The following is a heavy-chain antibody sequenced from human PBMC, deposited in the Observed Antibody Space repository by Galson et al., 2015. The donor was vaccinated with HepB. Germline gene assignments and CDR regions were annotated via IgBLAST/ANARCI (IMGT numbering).Heavy chain of an antibody. CDR1: GFIFKNHA. Sequence: SLRLSCATSGFIFKNHAMTWVRQAPGKGLEWVSSISGSGAFAYYAVSVKGRFTISRDNSKNMVHLQMNSLRAEDTAFYYCAKDSVSGSYLPTYFDSWGQGTLVTVSS. V-gene: IGHV3-23*01. D-gene: IGHD1-26*01. CDR2: ISGSGAFA. J-gene: IGHJ4*02. CDR3: AKDSVSGSYLPTYFDS.